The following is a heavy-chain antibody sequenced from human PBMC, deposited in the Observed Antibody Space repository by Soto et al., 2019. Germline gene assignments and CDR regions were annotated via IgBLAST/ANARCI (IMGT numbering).Heavy chain of an antibody. J-gene: IGHJ6*02. CDR1: GFTFSTSA. CDR2: ISGSGAGT. Sequence: PRGSLRLSCTASGFTFSTSAMSWVRQAPGRGLEWVSGISGSGAGTYYADSVKGRFTISKDNSKNTLYLQMSGLRAEDAAVYYCAKGPTVFGAVISFDYYYGMYVWGQGTPVTVSS. D-gene: IGHD3-3*01. CDR3: AKGPTVFGAVISFDYYYGMYV. V-gene: IGHV3-23*01.